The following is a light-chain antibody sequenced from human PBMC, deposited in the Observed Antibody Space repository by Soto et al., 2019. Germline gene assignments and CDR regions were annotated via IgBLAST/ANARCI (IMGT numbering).Light chain of an antibody. V-gene: IGKV3-15*01. CDR2: GAS. CDR1: QSVSSS. Sequence: ERVLTQSPGTLSLSAGEGDTLSCRASQSVSSSYIAWYQQRPGQTPSLLIYGASTRATGIPARFSGSGSGAEFTLTISSLQSEDFAVYYCQQYNNWPITFGQGTRLEIK. J-gene: IGKJ5*01. CDR3: QQYNNWPIT.